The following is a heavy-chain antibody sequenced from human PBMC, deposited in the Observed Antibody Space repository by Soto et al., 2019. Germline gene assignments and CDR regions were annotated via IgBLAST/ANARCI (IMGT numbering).Heavy chain of an antibody. CDR1: GVTFSSYA. CDR2: IIPIFGTA. CDR3: ASVYYYDSSGYYYPYFDY. D-gene: IGHD3-22*01. J-gene: IGHJ4*02. Sequence: GASVKVSCKASGVTFSSYAISWVRQAPGQGLEWMGGIIPIFGTANYAQKFQGRVTITADKSTSTAYMELSSLRSEDTAVYYCASVYYYDSSGYYYPYFDYWGQGTLVTVSS. V-gene: IGHV1-69*06.